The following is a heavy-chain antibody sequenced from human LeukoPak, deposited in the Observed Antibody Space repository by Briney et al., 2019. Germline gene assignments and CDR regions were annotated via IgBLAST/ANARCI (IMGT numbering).Heavy chain of an antibody. CDR1: GVSISSGGYY. J-gene: IGHJ3*02. CDR2: IYYSGST. Sequence: SQTLSLTCTVSGVSISSGGYYWSWIRHHPGKGLEWIGYIYYSGSTYYNPSLKSRISISADTSKNQFSLKLSSVTAADTAVYYCARVPFWSGYFGLVNAFDIWGQGTMGTVSS. V-gene: IGHV4-31*03. D-gene: IGHD3-3*01. CDR3: ARVPFWSGYFGLVNAFDI.